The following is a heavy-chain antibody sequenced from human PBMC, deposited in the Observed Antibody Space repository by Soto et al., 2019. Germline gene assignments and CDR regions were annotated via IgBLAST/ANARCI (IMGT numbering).Heavy chain of an antibody. CDR3: ARDYGGNSGWFDP. CDR2: MRPNSGNT. CDR1: GYTFTSYD. D-gene: IGHD4-17*01. J-gene: IGHJ5*02. V-gene: IGHV1-8*01. Sequence: QVQLVQSGAEVKRPGASVKVSCKASGYTFTSYDLNWVRQAPGQGLEWIGWMRPNSGNTGYAQKFQGRVTMTTNTAMSTAYMELSSLTSEDTAVYYCARDYGGNSGWFDPWGQGTLVTVSS.